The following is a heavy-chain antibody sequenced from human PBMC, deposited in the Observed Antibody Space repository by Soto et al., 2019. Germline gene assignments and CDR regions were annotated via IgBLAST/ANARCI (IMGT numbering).Heavy chain of an antibody. Sequence: GGSLRLSCAASGFTFISYDMHWVRQATGKGLEWVSAIGTAGDTYYPGSVKGRFTISRENAKNSLYLQMNSLRAGDTAVYYCASGVRDGYNLPAPIDYWGQGTLVTVSS. J-gene: IGHJ4*02. CDR2: IGTAGDT. V-gene: IGHV3-13*01. CDR3: ASGVRDGYNLPAPIDY. CDR1: GFTFISYD. D-gene: IGHD1-1*01.